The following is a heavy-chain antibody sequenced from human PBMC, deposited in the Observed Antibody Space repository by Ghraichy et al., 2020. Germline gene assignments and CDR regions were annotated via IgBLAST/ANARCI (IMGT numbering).Heavy chain of an antibody. CDR2: ISYDGSNK. D-gene: IGHD1-26*01. J-gene: IGHJ6*02. CDR3: ARDSLVGALRYYYYYGMDV. CDR1: GFTFSSYA. Sequence: GGSLRLSCAASGFTFSSYAMHWVRQAPGKGLEWVAVISYDGSNKYYADSVKGRFTISRDNSKNTLYLQMNSLRAEDTAVYYCARDSLVGALRYYYYYGMDVWGQGTTVTVSS. V-gene: IGHV3-30-3*01.